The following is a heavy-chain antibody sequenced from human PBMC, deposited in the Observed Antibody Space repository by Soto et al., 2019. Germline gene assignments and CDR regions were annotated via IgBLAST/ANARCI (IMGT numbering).Heavy chain of an antibody. CDR2: INPSGGST. Sequence: ASVKVSCKASGYTFTSYYMHWVRQAPGQGLEWMGIINPSGGSTSYAQKFQGRVTMTRDTSASTAYMELSSLTSEDTAVYYCAREGGTYLTTAFDPWGQGTLVTVSS. V-gene: IGHV1-46*01. J-gene: IGHJ5*02. CDR1: GYTFTSYY. D-gene: IGHD1-26*01. CDR3: AREGGTYLTTAFDP.